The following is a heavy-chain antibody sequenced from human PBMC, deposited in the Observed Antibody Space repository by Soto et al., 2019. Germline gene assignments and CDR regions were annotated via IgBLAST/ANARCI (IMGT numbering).Heavy chain of an antibody. J-gene: IGHJ1*01. CDR3: EKLYTVTTNYFQH. V-gene: IGHV3-23*01. Sequence: XGSLRLSCAASGFTFSSYAMSWVRQAPGKGLEWVSAISGSGGSTYYADSVKGRFTISRDNSKNTLYLQMNSLRAEDTAVYYCEKLYTVTTNYFQHWGQGTLVTVSS. CDR2: ISGSGGST. CDR1: GFTFSSYA. D-gene: IGHD4-17*01.